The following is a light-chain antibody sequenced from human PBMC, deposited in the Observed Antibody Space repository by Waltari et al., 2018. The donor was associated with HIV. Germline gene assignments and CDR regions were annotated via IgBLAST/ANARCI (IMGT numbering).Light chain of an antibody. Sequence: QSGLSQPPSTSRPPGQRVVISCSGRSSNVGKNYVSWFQQVSGAAPRLLIDRNDRRPSGGPDRFTAAKSGTSASLVISGLRSDDEAEYFCASWDDALSSWLFGGGTRLTVL. CDR2: RND. V-gene: IGLV1-47*01. CDR1: SSNVGKNY. J-gene: IGLJ6*01. CDR3: ASWDDALSSWL.